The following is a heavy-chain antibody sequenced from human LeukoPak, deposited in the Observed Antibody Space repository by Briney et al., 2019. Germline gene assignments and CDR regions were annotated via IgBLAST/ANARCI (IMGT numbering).Heavy chain of an antibody. J-gene: IGHJ5*02. CDR2: IIPIFGTA. CDR1: GGTFSSYA. CDR3: ASRGGYSYRWFDP. D-gene: IGHD5-18*01. Sequence: GASVKVSCKASGGTFSSYAISWVRQAPGQGLEWMGGIIPIFGTANYAQKFQGRVTITADESTSTAYMELSSLRSEDTAVYYCASRGGYSYRWFDPWGQGTPVTVSS. V-gene: IGHV1-69*13.